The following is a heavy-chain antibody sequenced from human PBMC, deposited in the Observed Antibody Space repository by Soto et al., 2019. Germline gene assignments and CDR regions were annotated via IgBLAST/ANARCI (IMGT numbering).Heavy chain of an antibody. J-gene: IGHJ4*02. CDR2: IFSGGST. CDR3: GSCLSPAGSCHFDY. V-gene: IGHV3-53*01. D-gene: IGHD3-10*01. Sequence: HPAGSLTLSCVASGITVSSNYMRWVRQAPGRGREWVSVIFSGGSTYYADSAKGRFAISRDNSKNTLNLQMNSLRAADTAVYYCGSCLSPAGSCHFDYWGQGTLVTVSS. CDR1: GITVSSNY.